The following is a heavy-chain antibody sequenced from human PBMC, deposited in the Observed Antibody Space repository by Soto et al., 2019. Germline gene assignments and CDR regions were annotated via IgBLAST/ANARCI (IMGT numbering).Heavy chain of an antibody. CDR3: ARDLIGDCISTSCYNWFDP. D-gene: IGHD2-2*01. J-gene: IGHJ5*02. CDR2: ISAYNGNT. V-gene: IGHV1-18*01. CDR1: GYTFTSYG. Sequence: GASVKVSCKASGYTFTSYGISWVRQAPGQGLEWMGWISAYNGNTNYAQKLQGRVTMTTDTSTSTAYMELRSLRSDDTAVYYCARDLIGDCISTSCYNWFDPWGQGTLVTVSS.